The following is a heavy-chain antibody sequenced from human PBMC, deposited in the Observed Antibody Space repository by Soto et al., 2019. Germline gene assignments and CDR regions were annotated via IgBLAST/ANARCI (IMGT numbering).Heavy chain of an antibody. Sequence: PSETLSLTCTVSGGSISSYYWSWIRQPPGKGLEWIGYIYYSGSTNYNPSLKSRVTISVDTSKNQFSLKLSSVTAADTAVYYCARYSSGWYKYAFDIWGAGAMLTV. CDR3: ARYSSGWYKYAFDI. CDR1: GGSISSYY. V-gene: IGHV4-59*01. CDR2: IYYSGST. J-gene: IGHJ3*02. D-gene: IGHD6-19*01.